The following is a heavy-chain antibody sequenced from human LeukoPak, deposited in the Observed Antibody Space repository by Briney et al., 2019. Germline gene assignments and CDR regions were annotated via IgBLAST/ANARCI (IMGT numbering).Heavy chain of an antibody. V-gene: IGHV3-53*04. CDR1: GFTVSSNY. CDR3: ARVSPSYYYYGMDV. J-gene: IGHJ6*02. CDR2: IYSGGST. Sequence: PGGSLRLSCAASGFTVSSNYMSWVRQAPGKGLEWVSVIYSGGSTYYADSVKGRFTISRRNSKNTLYLQMNSLRAEDTAVYYCARVSPSYYYYGMDVWGQGTTVTVSS.